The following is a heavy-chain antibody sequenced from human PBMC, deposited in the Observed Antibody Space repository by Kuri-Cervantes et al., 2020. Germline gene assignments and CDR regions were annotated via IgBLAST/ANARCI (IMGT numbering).Heavy chain of an antibody. D-gene: IGHD1-26*01. J-gene: IGHJ5*02. CDR3: ARDPPLKVGATGWFDP. Sequence: GESLKISCAASGFTFSSYAMSWVRQAPGKGLEWVSAISGSGGSTYYADSVKGRFTISRDNSKNTLCLQMNSLRAEDTAVYYCARDPPLKVGATGWFDPWGQGTLVTVSS. CDR1: GFTFSSYA. V-gene: IGHV3-23*01. CDR2: ISGSGGST.